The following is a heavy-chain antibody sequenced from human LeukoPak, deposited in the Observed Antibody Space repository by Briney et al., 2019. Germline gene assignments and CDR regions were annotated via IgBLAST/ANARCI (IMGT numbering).Heavy chain of an antibody. CDR1: GFTFSSYG. J-gene: IGHJ5*02. Sequence: GRSLRLSCAASGFTFSSYGMHWVRQAPGKGLEWVAVISYDGSNKYYADSVKGRFTISRDNSKNTLYLKMNSLRAEDTAVYYCAKDQKGSSSWYRRPITNWFDPWGQGTLVTVSS. CDR3: AKDQKGSSSWYRRPITNWFDP. V-gene: IGHV3-30*18. D-gene: IGHD6-13*01. CDR2: ISYDGSNK.